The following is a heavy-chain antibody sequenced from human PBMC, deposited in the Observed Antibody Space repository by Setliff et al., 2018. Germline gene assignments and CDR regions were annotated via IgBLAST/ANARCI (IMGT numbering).Heavy chain of an antibody. D-gene: IGHD6-6*01. V-gene: IGHV4-61*08. CDR1: GGSISSGVYY. J-gene: IGHJ4*02. CDR3: ARGRNIAARHLDS. CDR2: AYYSRTT. Sequence: PSETLSLTCTVSGGSISSGVYYWAWLRQPPGKGLEFIGYAYYSRTTNYDPSLKSRVTISVDTSTNQFSLKLSSLTAADTAVYYCARGRNIAARHLDSWGQGTLVTVSS.